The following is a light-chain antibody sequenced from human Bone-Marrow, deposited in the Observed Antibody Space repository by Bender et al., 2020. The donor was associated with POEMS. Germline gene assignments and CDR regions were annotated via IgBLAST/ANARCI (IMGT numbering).Light chain of an antibody. V-gene: IGLV1-40*01. CDR3: YSFTTNNTRV. Sequence: QSVLTQPPSVSGAPGQRVTISCTGSSSNTGSGYDINWYQHLPGTAPKLLIYGYNNRPSGVPDRFSGSKSGTSASLAITGLQAEDEADYYCYSFTTNNTRVFGAGTKLTVL. J-gene: IGLJ3*02. CDR2: GYN. CDR1: SSNTGSGYD.